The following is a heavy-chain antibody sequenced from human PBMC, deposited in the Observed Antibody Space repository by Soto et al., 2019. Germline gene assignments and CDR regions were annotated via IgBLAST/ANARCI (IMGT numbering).Heavy chain of an antibody. V-gene: IGHV4-30-4*01. CDR3: ARDSSSWTTGLLDY. J-gene: IGHJ4*02. CDR2: IYYSGST. CDR1: GGSISSRGYH. Sequence: QVQLQESGPGLVKPSQTLSLTCTVSGGSISSRGYHWSWIHQPPGKGLEWIGCIYYSGSTYYNPSIKSRVTMSLDTSKNQISVKLSSVTAADTAVYYCARDSSSWTTGLLDYWGQGTLVTVSS. D-gene: IGHD6-13*01.